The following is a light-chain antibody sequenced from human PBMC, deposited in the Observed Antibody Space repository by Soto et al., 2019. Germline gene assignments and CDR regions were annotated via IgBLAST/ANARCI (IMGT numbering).Light chain of an antibody. J-gene: IGLJ1*01. CDR1: SSDVGGYDY. Sequence: QSALTQPASVSGSPGQSVTISCTGASSDVGGYDYVSWYQQHPGKAPKLILYEVNNRPSGVSKHFSVSKSGNTASLIISGLQADDEADYYCSSYSTTSTLVFGSGTKVTVL. CDR3: SSYSTTSTLV. CDR2: EVN. V-gene: IGLV2-14*01.